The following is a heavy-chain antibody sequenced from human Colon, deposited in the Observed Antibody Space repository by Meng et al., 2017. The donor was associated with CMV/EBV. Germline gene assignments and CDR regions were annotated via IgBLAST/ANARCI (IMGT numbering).Heavy chain of an antibody. CDR3: ARLNGGNSGDWFDP. V-gene: IGHV1-18*01. J-gene: IGHJ5*02. D-gene: IGHD4-23*01. Sequence: SGYTLTNYGITWVRQAPGQGLEWVGWISGYNGNTHNAQKVQGRVTMTIDISASTAYMELGSLRSDDTAVYYCARLNGGNSGDWFDPWGQGTLVTVSS. CDR1: GYTLTNYG. CDR2: ISGYNGNT.